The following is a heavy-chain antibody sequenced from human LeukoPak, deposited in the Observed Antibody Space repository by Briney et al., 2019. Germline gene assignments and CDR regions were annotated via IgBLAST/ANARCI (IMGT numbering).Heavy chain of an antibody. D-gene: IGHD2-21*02. CDR1: GFTFSSFA. CDR2: ISNTGGK. CDR3: AKVGAWYRADY. J-gene: IGHJ4*02. V-gene: IGHV3-23*01. Sequence: GGSLRLSCAASGFTFSSFARSWVRQAPGKGLEWVSGISNTGGKYYTDSVKGRFTISRDNSQNTLYLQMDRLRAEDTAVYFCAKVGAWYRADYWGQGTRVTVSS.